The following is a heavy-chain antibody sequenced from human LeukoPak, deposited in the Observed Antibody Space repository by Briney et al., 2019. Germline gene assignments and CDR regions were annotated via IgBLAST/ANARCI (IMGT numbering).Heavy chain of an antibody. Sequence: SETLSLTCAVYGGSFSGYYWSWIRQPPGKGLEWIGEINHSGSTNYNPSLKSRVTISVDTSKNQFSLKLSSVTAADTAVYYCASHPTEVRGEQWRQATLVSVPS. CDR1: GGSFSGYY. V-gene: IGHV4-34*01. D-gene: IGHD3-10*01. J-gene: IGHJ4*02. CDR3: ASHPTEVRGEQ. CDR2: INHSGST.